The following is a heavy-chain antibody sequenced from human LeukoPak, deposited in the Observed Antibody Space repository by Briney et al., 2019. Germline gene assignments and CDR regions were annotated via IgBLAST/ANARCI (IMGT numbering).Heavy chain of an antibody. CDR3: AKLYYYDSSGYSP. Sequence: GGSLRLSCAASGFTFSSYGMHWVRQAPGKGLEWVAFIRYDGSNKYYADSVKGRFTISRDNSKNTLYLQMNSLRAEDTAVYYCAKLYYYDSSGYSPWGQGTLVTVSS. V-gene: IGHV3-30*02. J-gene: IGHJ5*02. CDR2: IRYDGSNK. CDR1: GFTFSSYG. D-gene: IGHD3-22*01.